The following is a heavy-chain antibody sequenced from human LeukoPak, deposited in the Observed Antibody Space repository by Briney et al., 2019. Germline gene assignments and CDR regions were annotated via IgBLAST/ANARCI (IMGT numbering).Heavy chain of an antibody. D-gene: IGHD6-13*01. V-gene: IGHV4-59*08. Sequence: SSETLSLTCTVSGGSISSYYWSWIRQPPGKGLEWIGYIYYSGRTNYNPSLKSRVTISVDTSKNQFSLKLSSVTAADTAVYYCARRGYSSSWYEDYWGQGTLVTVSS. CDR1: GGSISSYY. CDR3: ARRGYSSSWYEDY. CDR2: IYYSGRT. J-gene: IGHJ4*02.